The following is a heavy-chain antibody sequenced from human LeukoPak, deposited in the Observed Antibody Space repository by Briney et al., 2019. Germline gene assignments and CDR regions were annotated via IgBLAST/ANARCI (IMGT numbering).Heavy chain of an antibody. V-gene: IGHV3-30*05. Sequence: GGSLRLSCAASGFTFSSYSMNWVRQAPGKGLEWVAVISYDGSNKYYADSVKGRFTISRDNSKNTLYLQMNSLRAEDTAVYYCAREERTFGVVIDYWGQGTLVTVSS. D-gene: IGHD3-3*01. CDR3: AREERTFGVVIDY. CDR1: GFTFSSYS. CDR2: ISYDGSNK. J-gene: IGHJ4*02.